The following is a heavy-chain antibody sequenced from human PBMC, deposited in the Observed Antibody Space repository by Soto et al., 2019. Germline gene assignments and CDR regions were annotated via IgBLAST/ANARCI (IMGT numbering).Heavy chain of an antibody. V-gene: IGHV3-33*01. J-gene: IGHJ4*02. CDR2: IWYDGSNK. CDR1: GFTFSNCG. D-gene: IGHD3-10*01. CDR3: ARDPIYGSGSYPDY. Sequence: PGGSLRLSCAASGFTFSNCGVHWLRQAPGKGLEWVATIWYDGSNKYYADSVKGRFTISRDNSKNTLYLQMISLRAEDTAVYYCARDPIYGSGSYPDYWGQGT.